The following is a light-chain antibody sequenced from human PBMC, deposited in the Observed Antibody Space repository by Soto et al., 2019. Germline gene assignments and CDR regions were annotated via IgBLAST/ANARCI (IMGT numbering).Light chain of an antibody. Sequence: QSALTQPASVSASPGQSITISCTGTSSDVGRYNYVSWYQQYPGKDPKLILYDVSKRPSGVADRFAGSKSGNTASLTISGLQPEDEADYYCSSYKSSSTYLFGTGTKLTVL. CDR2: DVS. CDR1: SSDVGRYNY. V-gene: IGLV2-14*03. CDR3: SSYKSSSTYL. J-gene: IGLJ1*01.